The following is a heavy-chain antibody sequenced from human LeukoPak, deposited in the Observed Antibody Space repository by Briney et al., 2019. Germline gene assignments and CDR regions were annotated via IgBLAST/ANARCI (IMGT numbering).Heavy chain of an antibody. D-gene: IGHD5-18*01. CDR3: ARDHGDTAMAYFDY. J-gene: IGHJ4*02. Sequence: PGWSLRLSCAASGFTFSSYSMNWVRQAPGKGLEWVSSISSSSSYIYYADSVKGRFTISRDNAKNSLYLQMNSLRAEDTAVYYCARDHGDTAMAYFDYWGQGTLVTVSS. CDR1: GFTFSSYS. CDR2: ISSSSSYI. V-gene: IGHV3-21*01.